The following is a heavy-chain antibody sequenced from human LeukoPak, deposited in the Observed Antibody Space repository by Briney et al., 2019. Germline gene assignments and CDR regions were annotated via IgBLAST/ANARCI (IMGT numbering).Heavy chain of an antibody. V-gene: IGHV4-30-4*08. J-gene: IGHJ4*02. CDR2: IYYSGST. CDR1: GGSIRSSYYY. D-gene: IGHD3-10*01. CDR3: ARTPIQLFPFDY. Sequence: SETLSLTCTVSGGSIRSSYYYWGWIRQPPGKGLEWIGYIYYSGSTYYNPSLKSRVTISVDTSKNQFSLKLSSVTAADTAVYYCARTPIQLFPFDYWGQGTLVTVSS.